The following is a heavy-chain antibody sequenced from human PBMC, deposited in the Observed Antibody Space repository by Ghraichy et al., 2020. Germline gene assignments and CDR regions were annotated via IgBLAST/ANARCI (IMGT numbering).Heavy chain of an antibody. V-gene: IGHV3-23*01. CDR1: GFTFSSYA. J-gene: IGHJ4*02. Sequence: GGSLRLSCAASGFTFSSYAMSWVRQAPGKGLEWVSAISGSGGSTYYADSVKGRFTISRDNSKNTLYLQMNSLRAEDTAVYYCAKDGPGLRVRGAALYYFDYWGQGTLVTVSS. CDR3: AKDGPGLRVRGAALYYFDY. D-gene: IGHD3-10*01. CDR2: ISGSGGST.